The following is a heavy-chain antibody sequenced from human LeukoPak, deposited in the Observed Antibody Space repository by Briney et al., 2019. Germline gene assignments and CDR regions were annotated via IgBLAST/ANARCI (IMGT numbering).Heavy chain of an antibody. J-gene: IGHJ4*02. D-gene: IGHD3-22*01. CDR3: ARGSSSGQNFDY. V-gene: IGHV3-13*01. CDR1: GFTFSSYD. Sequence: GGSLRLSCAASGFTFSSYDMNWVRQATGKGLEWVSAIGTAGDTYYPGSVKGRFTISRENAKNSLYLQMNSLRAGDTAVYYCARGSSSGQNFDYWGQGTLVTVSS. CDR2: IGTAGDT.